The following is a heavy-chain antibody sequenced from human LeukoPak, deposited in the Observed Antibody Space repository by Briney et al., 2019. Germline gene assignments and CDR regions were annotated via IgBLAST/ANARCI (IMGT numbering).Heavy chain of an antibody. CDR2: ISAYNGNT. J-gene: IGHJ5*02. Sequence: ASVKVSCKASGYTFTSYGISWVRQAPGQGLEWMAWISAYNGNTNYAQNLQGRFTMTTDTSTSTAYMELSSLRSEDTAVYYCARGKRITIFGVVIRQKNWFDPWGQGTLVTVSS. CDR1: GYTFTSYG. D-gene: IGHD3-3*01. CDR3: ARGKRITIFGVVIRQKNWFDP. V-gene: IGHV1-18*01.